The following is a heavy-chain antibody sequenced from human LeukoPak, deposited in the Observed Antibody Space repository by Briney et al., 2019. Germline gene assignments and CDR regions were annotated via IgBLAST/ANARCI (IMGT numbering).Heavy chain of an antibody. CDR3: ATLKGYYDYVWGSYRYDAFDI. CDR1: GYTLTELS. CDR2: FDPEDGET. J-gene: IGHJ3*02. Sequence: ASVKVSCKVSGYTLTELSMHWVRQAPGKGLEWMGGFDPEDGETIYAQKFQGRVTMTEDTSTDTAYMELSSLRSEDTAVYYCATLKGYYDYVWGSYRYDAFDIWGQGTMVTVSS. D-gene: IGHD3-16*02. V-gene: IGHV1-24*01.